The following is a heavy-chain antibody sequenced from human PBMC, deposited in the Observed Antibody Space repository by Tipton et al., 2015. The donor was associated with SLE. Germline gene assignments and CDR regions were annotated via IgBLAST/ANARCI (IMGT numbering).Heavy chain of an antibody. V-gene: IGHV3-7*01. D-gene: IGHD2-2*01. Sequence: SLRLSCAASGSTFSSYWMSWVRQAPGKGLEWVANIKQDGSEKYYVDSVKGRFTISRDNAKNSLYLQMNSLRAEDTAVYYCARDRVCPFDWGQGTLVTVSS. CDR1: GSTFSSYW. CDR3: ARDRVCPFD. CDR2: IKQDGSEK. J-gene: IGHJ4*02.